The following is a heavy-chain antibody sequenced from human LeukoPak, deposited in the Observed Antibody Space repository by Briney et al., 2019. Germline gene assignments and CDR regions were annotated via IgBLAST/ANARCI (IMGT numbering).Heavy chain of an antibody. CDR2: IFYTGSS. CDR3: ATLYGDYGNHYYMDV. V-gene: IGHV4-59*01. CDR1: GGSISNYY. D-gene: IGHD4-17*01. J-gene: IGHJ6*03. Sequence: SETLSLTCTVSGGSISNYYWSWIRQPPGKGLEWIGYIFYTGSSKYNPSLKSRVSISIDTSKKQFALKLSSVTAADTAVYFCATLYGDYGNHYYMDVWGKRTTVTVSS.